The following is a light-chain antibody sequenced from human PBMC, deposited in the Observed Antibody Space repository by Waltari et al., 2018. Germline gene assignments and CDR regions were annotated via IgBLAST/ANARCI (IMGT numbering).Light chain of an antibody. CDR3: SSYAGSNNYV. CDR2: EVS. CDR1: SNDVGGYNY. V-gene: IGLV2-8*01. J-gene: IGLJ1*01. Sequence: QSALTQPPSASGSPGQSVTISCTGTSNDVGGYNYVSWYQQHPGKAPKIMIYEVSKRPSGVPDRFSGSKSGNTASLTVSGLQAEDEADYYCSSYAGSNNYVFGTGTKVTVL.